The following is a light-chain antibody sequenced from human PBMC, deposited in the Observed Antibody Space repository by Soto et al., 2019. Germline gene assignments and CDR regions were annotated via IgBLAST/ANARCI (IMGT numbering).Light chain of an antibody. V-gene: IGLV2-14*03. Sequence: QSALTQPASVSGSPGQSITISCTGTSSDVGGYNFVSWYQQHPGKVPKLMIFDVNRRPSGVSDRFSGSKSGNTASLTISGPQAEDEGDYYCRSYTSSSTHVFGSGTKLTVL. J-gene: IGLJ1*01. CDR1: SSDVGGYNF. CDR2: DVN. CDR3: RSYTSSSTHV.